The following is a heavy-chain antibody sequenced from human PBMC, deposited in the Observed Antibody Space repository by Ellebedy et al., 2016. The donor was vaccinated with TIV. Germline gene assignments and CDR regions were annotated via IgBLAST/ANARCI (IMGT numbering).Heavy chain of an antibody. D-gene: IGHD3-22*01. V-gene: IGHV3-15*01. CDR3: VTTYYHDGSSYYPFYLDY. CDR2: IRSRSNGGTT. CDR1: GFIFSDNW. J-gene: IGHJ4*02. Sequence: GESLKISCTVSGFIFSDNWISWVRRAPGKGLEWVGRIRSRSNGGTTDYAAPVKGRFTIARDDSQNKVYLQMNSLKSDDTAVYYCVTTYYHDGSSYYPFYLDYWGQGTLVTVSS.